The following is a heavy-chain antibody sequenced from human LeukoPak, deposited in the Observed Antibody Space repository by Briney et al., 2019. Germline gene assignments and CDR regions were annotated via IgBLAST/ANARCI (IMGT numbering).Heavy chain of an antibody. V-gene: IGHV3-48*04. CDR3: ARGSTGSWYYYYGMDV. Sequence: PGGSLRFSCAASGFTFSTYSMNWVRQAPGKGLEWVSYISSSGSTIYYADSVKGRFTISRDNAKNSLYLQMNSLRAEDTAVYYCARGSTGSWYYYYGMDVWGQGTTVTVSS. J-gene: IGHJ6*02. CDR2: ISSSGSTI. CDR1: GFTFSTYS. D-gene: IGHD6-13*01.